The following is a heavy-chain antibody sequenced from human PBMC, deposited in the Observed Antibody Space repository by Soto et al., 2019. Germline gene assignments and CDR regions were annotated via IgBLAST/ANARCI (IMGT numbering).Heavy chain of an antibody. CDR2: IKQDGSEN. CDR1: GFTFSGFW. V-gene: IGHV3-7*05. CDR3: ARDRGNGYSGPETRGMDV. Sequence: EVQLVESGGGLVQPGGSLRLSCGASGFTFSGFWMSWVRRAPGKGLEWVGNIKQDGSENFYAGSVRGRFSISRDNVRNSLYLQMNSLRAADTAVYFCARDRGNGYSGPETRGMDVWGQGTTVTVSS. D-gene: IGHD2-15*01. J-gene: IGHJ6*02.